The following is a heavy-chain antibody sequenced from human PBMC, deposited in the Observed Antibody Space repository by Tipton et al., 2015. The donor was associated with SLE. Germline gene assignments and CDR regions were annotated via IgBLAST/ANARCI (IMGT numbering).Heavy chain of an antibody. CDR1: GFTFSSYE. CDR3: ARESTSFGYYYMDV. D-gene: IGHD2-2*01. Sequence: SLRLSCAASGFTFSSYEMNWVRQAPGKGLEWVSYISSSGSTIYHADSVKGRFTISRDNAKNSLYLQMNSLRAEDTAVYYCARESTSFGYYYMDVWGKGTTVTVSS. V-gene: IGHV3-48*03. J-gene: IGHJ6*03. CDR2: ISSSGSTI.